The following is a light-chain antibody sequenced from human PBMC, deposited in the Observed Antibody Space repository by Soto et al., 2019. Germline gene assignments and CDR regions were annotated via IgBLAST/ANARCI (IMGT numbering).Light chain of an antibody. CDR2: DAF. CDR3: QQSYSTPWT. J-gene: IGKJ1*01. Sequence: DIQMTQSPSSLSASVGDIVTITCQASQDISNYLNWYQQKPGKAPKLLIFDAFSLETGVPSRFSGSGSGTDFTLTISSLQPEDFATYYCQQSYSTPWTFGQGTKVDIK. CDR1: QDISNY. V-gene: IGKV1-39*01.